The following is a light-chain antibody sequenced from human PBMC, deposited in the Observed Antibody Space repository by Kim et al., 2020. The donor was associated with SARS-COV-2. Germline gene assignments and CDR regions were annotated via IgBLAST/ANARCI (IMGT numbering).Light chain of an antibody. CDR3: QSYDNSLSGYV. CDR1: SSNIGADYD. CDR2: GKS. Sequence: QSVLTQPPSVSGAPGQRVTVSCTGSSSNIGADYDVHWYQQVPGTAPKLLIYGKSNRPSGVPDRFPGSKYGTSASLAITGLQAEDEADYYCQSYDNSLSGYVFGTGTQLTVL. J-gene: IGLJ1*01. V-gene: IGLV1-40*01.